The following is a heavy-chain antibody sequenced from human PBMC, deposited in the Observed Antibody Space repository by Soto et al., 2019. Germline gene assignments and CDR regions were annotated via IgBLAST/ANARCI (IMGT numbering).Heavy chain of an antibody. CDR2: IIPIFGTA. CDR3: ARGNSGIAAAGTLNWFDP. V-gene: IGHV1-69*01. CDR1: GGTFSSYA. Sequence: QVQLVQSGAEVKKPGSSVKVSCKASGGTFSSYAISWVRQAPGQGLEWMGGIIPIFGTANYAQKFQGRVTITADESTRTAYMELSSLRSEDTAVYYCARGNSGIAAAGTLNWFDPWGQGTLVTVSS. J-gene: IGHJ5*02. D-gene: IGHD6-13*01.